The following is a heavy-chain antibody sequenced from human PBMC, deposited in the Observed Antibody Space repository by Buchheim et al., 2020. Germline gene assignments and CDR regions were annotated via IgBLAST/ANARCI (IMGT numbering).Heavy chain of an antibody. CDR3: AREYSGSYSVYYGMDV. CDR2: IWYDGSNK. CDR1: GFTFSSYG. D-gene: IGHD1-26*01. Sequence: QVQLVESGGGVVQPGRSLRLSCAASGFTFSSYGMHWVRQAPGKGLEWVAVIWYDGSNKYYADSVKGRFTISRDNSKTTLYLPMNSLRAEDTAVYYCAREYSGSYSVYYGMDVWGQGTT. V-gene: IGHV3-33*01. J-gene: IGHJ6*02.